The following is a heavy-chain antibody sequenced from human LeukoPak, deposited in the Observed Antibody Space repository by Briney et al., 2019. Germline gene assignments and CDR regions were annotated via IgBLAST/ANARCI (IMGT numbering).Heavy chain of an antibody. CDR3: ARYPSNTSGRFWYLDV. CDR1: GYTFTSHG. Sequence: ASMKVSCRTSGYTFTSHGITWVRQAPGQGLEWMGWISSYNGDTIYAQKFQGRVTMTTETSTSTAYMEVWSLRSDDTAVYYCARYPSNTSGRFWYLDVWGRGTLVTVSA. V-gene: IGHV1-18*01. D-gene: IGHD6-19*01. CDR2: ISSYNGDT. J-gene: IGHJ2*01.